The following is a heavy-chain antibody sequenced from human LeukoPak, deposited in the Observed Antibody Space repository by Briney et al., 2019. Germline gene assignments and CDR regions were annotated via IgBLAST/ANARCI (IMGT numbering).Heavy chain of an antibody. V-gene: IGHV3-23*01. CDR1: GFTFSSYA. CDR2: LVDNGGST. Sequence: PGGSLRLSCAASGFTFSSYAMSWVRQTPGKGLKCVSSLVDNGGSTYYADSVQGRFTISRDNSKNALYLQMNSLRAEDTAVYYCAKGGISSTGLDFWGQGTLVAVSS. J-gene: IGHJ4*02. D-gene: IGHD1-1*01. CDR3: AKGGISSTGLDF.